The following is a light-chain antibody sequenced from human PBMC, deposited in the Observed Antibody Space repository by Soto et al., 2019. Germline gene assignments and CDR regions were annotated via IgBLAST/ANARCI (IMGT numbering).Light chain of an antibody. Sequence: DIQMTQSPSTLSASVGDRVTITCRGSQSINNWLAWYQQKPGKAPKFLIYDASNLESGVPSRFSGSASGTAFTLTISSLQPDDFATYYCQQYDNYPLTFGGGTKVDI. CDR1: QSINNW. V-gene: IGKV1-5*01. CDR2: DAS. CDR3: QQYDNYPLT. J-gene: IGKJ4*01.